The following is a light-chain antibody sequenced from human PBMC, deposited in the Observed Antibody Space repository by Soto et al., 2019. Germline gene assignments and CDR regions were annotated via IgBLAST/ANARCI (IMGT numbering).Light chain of an antibody. CDR3: QHTRTTPRT. Sequence: DIQMTQSPSSLFASVGDRDTITCRASQGISTFLHWYQQRPGKAPSLIIYGASNLQSGVPSRFSGRGSGTEFSLTISTLQPEDVATYYCQHTRTTPRTFGQGTKVEIK. V-gene: IGKV1-39*01. CDR1: QGISTF. J-gene: IGKJ1*01. CDR2: GAS.